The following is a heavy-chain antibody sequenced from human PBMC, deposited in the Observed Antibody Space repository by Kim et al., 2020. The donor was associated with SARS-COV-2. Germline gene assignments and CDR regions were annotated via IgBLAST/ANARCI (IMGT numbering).Heavy chain of an antibody. D-gene: IGHD3-10*01. CDR1: GGSFSDYT. J-gene: IGHJ6*02. V-gene: IGHV4-34*01. Sequence: SETLSLTCAVYGGSFSDYTWTWIRQPPGKGLEWIGEINHSGSTNLSPSLKSRITISVDTSKSQFSLRLKSMTATDAAVYYCARGRAGVVPSPVLWLGPYYHYYAMVVWGRGTPVAVSS. CDR2: INHSGST. CDR3: ARGRAGVVPSPVLWLGPYYHYYAMVV.